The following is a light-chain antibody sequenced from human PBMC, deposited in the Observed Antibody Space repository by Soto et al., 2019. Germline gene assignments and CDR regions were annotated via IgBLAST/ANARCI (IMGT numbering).Light chain of an antibody. CDR3: SSYTSTNTPVV. J-gene: IGLJ3*02. V-gene: IGLV2-14*01. CDR1: SSDVGGYNY. CDR2: EVS. Sequence: QPALTQPASVSGTPGQTITISCTGTSSDVGGYNYVSWYQHNPGKAPKLLTYEVSNRPSGVSDRFSGSKSDNMASLTISGLQAEDEADYSCSSYTSTNTPVVFGGGTKVTVL.